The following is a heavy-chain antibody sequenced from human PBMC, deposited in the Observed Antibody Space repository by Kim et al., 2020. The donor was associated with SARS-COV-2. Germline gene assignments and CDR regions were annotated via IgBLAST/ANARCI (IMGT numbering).Heavy chain of an antibody. V-gene: IGHV4-38-2*02. CDR1: GYSISSGYY. CDR3: ASLLYYYGSGSYA. Sequence: SETLSLTCTVSGYSISSGYYWGWIRQPPGKGLEWIGSIYHSGSTYYNPSLKSRVTISVDTSKNQFSLKLSSVTAADTAVYYCASLLYYYGSGSYAWGQGTLVTVSS. CDR2: IYHSGST. J-gene: IGHJ5*02. D-gene: IGHD3-10*01.